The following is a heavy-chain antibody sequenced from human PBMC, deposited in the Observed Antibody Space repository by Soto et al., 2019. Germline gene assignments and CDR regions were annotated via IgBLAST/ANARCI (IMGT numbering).Heavy chain of an antibody. CDR2: VYFSGST. J-gene: IGHJ5*02. CDR1: GDSINSGDYY. V-gene: IGHV4-61*08. Sequence: SETLSLTCSVSGDSINSGDYYWTWMRQAPGKGLQWVGHVYFSGSTNYNPSLKSRVTISLDTSKNQLSLKLRSVTAGDTAVYYCARVPVDTYMIYWSDPWGQGTMVTLSS. D-gene: IGHD5-18*01. CDR3: ARVPVDTYMIYWSDP.